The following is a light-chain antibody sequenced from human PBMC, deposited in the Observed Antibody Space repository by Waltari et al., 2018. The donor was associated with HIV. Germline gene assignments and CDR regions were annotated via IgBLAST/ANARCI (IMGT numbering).Light chain of an antibody. Sequence: EIVMTQSPTSLSVSPGARATLSCTTSQSVSNNLAWYQQTPGQAPRLLIYGASTRATGVPARFSGRGSGTEFTLTIGSLQSEDFGVYYCHQYNDWPRGTVGQGTKVEI. CDR1: QSVSNN. V-gene: IGKV3-15*01. J-gene: IGKJ2*01. CDR3: HQYNDWPRGT. CDR2: GAS.